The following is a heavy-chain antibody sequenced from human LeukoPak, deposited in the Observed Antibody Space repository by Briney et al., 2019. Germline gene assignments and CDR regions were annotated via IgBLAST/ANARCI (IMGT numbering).Heavy chain of an antibody. Sequence: SETLSLTCTVSGGSISSSSYYWGWIRQPPGQGVEWIGSIYYSGSTYYNPSLKSRVTISVDTSKNQFSLKLSSVTAADTAVYYCAKIVSSIAALARYDYYTDVWGKGTTVTVSS. CDR3: AKIVSSIAALARYDYYTDV. V-gene: IGHV4-39*01. CDR2: IYYSGST. CDR1: GGSISSSSYY. J-gene: IGHJ6*03. D-gene: IGHD6-6*01.